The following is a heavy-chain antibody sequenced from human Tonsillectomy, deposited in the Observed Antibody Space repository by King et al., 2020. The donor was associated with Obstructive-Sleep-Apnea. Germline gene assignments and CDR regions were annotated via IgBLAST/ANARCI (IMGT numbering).Heavy chain of an antibody. CDR2: FEPEDGET. D-gene: IGHD3-16*01. CDR3: ATEIYDYVWGTSTEAFDI. CDR1: GYTLTELS. J-gene: IGHJ3*02. Sequence: VQLVESGAEVKKPGASVKVSCKVSGYTLTELSMHWVRQAPGIGLVWMGGFEPEDGETNYAHNVQGRVTLTEDTSTDTAYMELSSLRSEDTAVYYCATEIYDYVWGTSTEAFDIWGQGTMVTVSS. V-gene: IGHV1-24*01.